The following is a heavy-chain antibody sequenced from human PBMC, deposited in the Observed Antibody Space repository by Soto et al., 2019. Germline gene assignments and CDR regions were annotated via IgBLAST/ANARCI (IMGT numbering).Heavy chain of an antibody. CDR3: ARGIPYDYVWGSYRHYYFDY. Sequence: ASVKVSCKGSGYTFPSYYSNWVRQATGQGRECMGWMNPNSGNTGYAQKFQDRVTMTRNTSISTAYMELSSLRSEDTAVYYCARGIPYDYVWGSYRHYYFDYWGQGTLVTVSS. CDR1: GYTFPSYY. D-gene: IGHD3-16*02. J-gene: IGHJ4*02. CDR2: MNPNSGNT. V-gene: IGHV1-8*01.